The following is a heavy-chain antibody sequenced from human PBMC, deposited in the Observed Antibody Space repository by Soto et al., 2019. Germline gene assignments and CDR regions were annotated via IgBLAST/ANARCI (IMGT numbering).Heavy chain of an antibody. CDR3: ARRATDYTDSSGHPYYGMDV. CDR2: LYPGDSET. D-gene: IGHD3-22*01. V-gene: IGHV5-51*01. Sequence: GESLKISCKGSGYSFTKYWIGWVRQMSGKGLEWMGILYPGDSETRYSPSFQGQVTMSADKSTSTAYLQWSSLKASDTAIYYCARRATDYTDSSGHPYYGMDVWGQGTTVTVSS. J-gene: IGHJ6*02. CDR1: GYSFTKYW.